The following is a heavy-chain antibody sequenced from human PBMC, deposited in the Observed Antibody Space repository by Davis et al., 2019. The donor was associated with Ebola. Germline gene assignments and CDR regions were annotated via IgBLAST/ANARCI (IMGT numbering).Heavy chain of an antibody. Sequence: SQTLSLTCAVYGGSFSGYYWSWIRQPPGKGLEWIGYIYYSGSTNYNPSLKSRVTISVDTSKNQFSLKLSSVTAADTAVYYCARDRWVVVAAEYYYYYGMDVWGQGTTVTVSS. J-gene: IGHJ6*02. CDR2: IYYSGST. CDR3: ARDRWVVVAAEYYYYYGMDV. D-gene: IGHD2-15*01. V-gene: IGHV4-4*08. CDR1: GGSFSGYY.